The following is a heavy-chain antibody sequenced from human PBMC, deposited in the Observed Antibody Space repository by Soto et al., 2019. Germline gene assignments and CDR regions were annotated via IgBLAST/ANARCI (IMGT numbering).Heavy chain of an antibody. Sequence: EVQLLESGGGLVQPGGSLRLSCAASGFTFSSYAMSWVRQAPGKGLEWVSAISGSGGSTYYADSVKGRFTISRDNSKNTLYLQMTSLRAEDTAVYYCAKDSRLVGATTGFEYFQLWGQGTLVTVSS. D-gene: IGHD1-26*01. CDR1: GFTFSSYA. J-gene: IGHJ1*01. V-gene: IGHV3-23*01. CDR3: AKDSRLVGATTGFEYFQL. CDR2: ISGSGGST.